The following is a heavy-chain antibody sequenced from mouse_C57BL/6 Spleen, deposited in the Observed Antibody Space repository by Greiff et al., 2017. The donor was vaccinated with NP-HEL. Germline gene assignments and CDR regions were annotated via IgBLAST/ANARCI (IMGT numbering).Heavy chain of an antibody. CDR2: IYPGDGDT. D-gene: IGHD2-3*01. CDR1: GYAFSSYW. J-gene: IGHJ4*01. CDR3: ARSEGYYYAMDD. V-gene: IGHV1-80*01. Sequence: QVQLQQSGAELVKPGASVKISCKASGYAFSSYWMNWVKQRPGKGLEWIGQIYPGDGDTNYNGKFKGKATLTADKSSSTAYMQLSSLTSEDSAVYCCARSEGYYYAMDDWGQGTSVTVSS.